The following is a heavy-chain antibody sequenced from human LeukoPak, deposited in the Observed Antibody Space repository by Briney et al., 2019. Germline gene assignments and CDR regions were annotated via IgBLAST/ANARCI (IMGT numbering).Heavy chain of an antibody. V-gene: IGHV4-31*03. CDR1: GGSISSGGYY. Sequence: PSETLSLTCTVSGGSISSGGYYWSWIRQHPGKGLEWIGYIYYSGSTYYNLSLKSRVTISVDTSKNQFSLKLSSVTAADTAVYYCASWYDTLDGRFDPWGQGTLVTVSS. CDR3: ASWYDTLDGRFDP. D-gene: IGHD3-9*01. J-gene: IGHJ5*02. CDR2: IYYSGST.